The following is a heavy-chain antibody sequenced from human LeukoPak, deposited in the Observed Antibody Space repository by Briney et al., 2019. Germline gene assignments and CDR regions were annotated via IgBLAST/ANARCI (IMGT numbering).Heavy chain of an antibody. J-gene: IGHJ4*02. CDR3: ARRAGAYSHPYDY. V-gene: IGHV3-48*01. CDR1: GFTFSKNS. Sequence: GGSLRLSCAASGFTFSKNSMNWVRQAPGKGLEWVSYISSSSSTIYYADSVKGRFTISRDNSKNTLYLQMNSLRAEDTAVYYCARRAGAYSHPYDYWGQGTLVTVSS. CDR2: ISSSSSTI. D-gene: IGHD4/OR15-4a*01.